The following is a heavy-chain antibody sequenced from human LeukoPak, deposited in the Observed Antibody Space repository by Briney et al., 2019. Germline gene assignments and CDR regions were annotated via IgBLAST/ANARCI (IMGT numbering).Heavy chain of an antibody. J-gene: IGHJ6*03. D-gene: IGHD4-17*01. CDR1: GFTFSSYS. V-gene: IGHV3-48*01. Sequence: GGSLRLSCAASGFTFSSYSMNWVRQAPGKGLEWVSYISSSSSTIYYADSVKGRFTISRDNAKNSLYLQMNSLRAEDTAVYYCARDRSLRPYGDYYYYYMDVWGKGTTVTVSS. CDR3: ARDRSLRPYGDYYYYYMDV. CDR2: ISSSSSTI.